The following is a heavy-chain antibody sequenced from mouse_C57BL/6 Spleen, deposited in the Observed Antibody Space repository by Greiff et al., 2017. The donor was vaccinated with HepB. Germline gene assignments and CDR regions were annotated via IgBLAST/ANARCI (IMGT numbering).Heavy chain of an antibody. J-gene: IGHJ1*03. CDR1: GYTFTSYW. V-gene: IGHV1-61*01. Sequence: VQLQQPGAELVRPGSSVKLSCKASGYTFTSYWMDWVKQRPGQGLEWIGNIYPSDSETHYNQKFKDKATLTVDKSSSTAYMQLSSLTSEDSAVYYCARNLAYYYGSSYRYFDVWGTGTTVTVSS. CDR3: ARNLAYYYGSSYRYFDV. CDR2: IYPSDSET. D-gene: IGHD1-1*01.